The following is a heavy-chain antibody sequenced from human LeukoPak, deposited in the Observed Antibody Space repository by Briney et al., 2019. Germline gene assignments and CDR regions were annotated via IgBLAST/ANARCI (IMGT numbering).Heavy chain of an antibody. CDR1: GGSISSGDYY. CDR3: ARGGDFWSGYHFDY. J-gene: IGHJ4*02. CDR2: IYYSGST. D-gene: IGHD3-3*01. Sequence: SQTLSLTCTVSGGSISSGDYYWSWIRQPPGKGLEWIGYIYYSGSTYYNPSLKSRVTISVDMSKNQFSLKLSSVTAADTAVYYCARGGDFWSGYHFDYWGQGTLVTVSS. V-gene: IGHV4-30-4*01.